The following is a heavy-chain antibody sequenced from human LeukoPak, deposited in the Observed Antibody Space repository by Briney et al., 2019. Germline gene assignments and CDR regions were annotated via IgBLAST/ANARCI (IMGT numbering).Heavy chain of an antibody. CDR1: GFTFSSYA. J-gene: IGHJ4*02. Sequence: GGSLRLSCAASGFTFSSYAMSWVRQAPGKGLEWVSAISGSGGSTYYADSVKGRFTISRDNSKNTLYLQMNSLRPEDTAVYYCAKAAVYSNRWTPFDDWGQGTLVTVSS. V-gene: IGHV3-23*01. D-gene: IGHD2/OR15-2a*01. CDR3: AKAAVYSNRWTPFDD. CDR2: ISGSGGST.